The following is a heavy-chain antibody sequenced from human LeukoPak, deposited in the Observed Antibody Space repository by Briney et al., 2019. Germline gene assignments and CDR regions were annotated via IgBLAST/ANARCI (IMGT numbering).Heavy chain of an antibody. J-gene: IGHJ6*03. CDR1: GYSISSGYY. CDR3: ARGVYYYYYMDV. CDR2: IYHSGST. V-gene: IGHV4-38-2*02. Sequence: PSETLSLTCTVSGYSISSGYYWGWIRQPPGKGLEWIGSIYHSGSTYYNPSLKSRVTISVDRSKNQFSLKLSSVTAADTAVYYCARGVYYYYYMDVWGKGTTVTVSS.